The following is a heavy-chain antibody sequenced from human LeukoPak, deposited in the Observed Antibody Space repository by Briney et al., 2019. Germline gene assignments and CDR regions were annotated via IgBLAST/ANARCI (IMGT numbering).Heavy chain of an antibody. D-gene: IGHD4-17*01. CDR3: AKLDYVVRVYFDY. CDR1: GFTFSSYS. J-gene: IGHJ4*02. CDR2: ISGSGGST. Sequence: GGSLRLSCAASGFTFSSYSMNWVRQAPGKGLEWVSSISGSGGSTYYADSVKGRFTISRDNSKNTLYLQMNSLRAEDTAVYYCAKLDYVVRVYFDYWGQGTLVTVSS. V-gene: IGHV3-23*01.